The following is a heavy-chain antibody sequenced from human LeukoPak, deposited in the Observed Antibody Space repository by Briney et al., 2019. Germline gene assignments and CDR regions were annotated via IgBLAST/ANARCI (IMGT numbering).Heavy chain of an antibody. CDR2: ISWNGGSI. Sequence: GGSLRLSCAASGFTFDDYAMHWVRQTPGKGLEWVSGISWNGGSIGYADSVKGRFTISRDNAKNSLYLQMSSLTLDDTASYYCAKDSYGGSGSYYLYSFDMWGQGTMVTVSS. CDR1: GFTFDDYA. J-gene: IGHJ3*02. V-gene: IGHV3-9*01. D-gene: IGHD3-10*01. CDR3: AKDSYGGSGSYYLYSFDM.